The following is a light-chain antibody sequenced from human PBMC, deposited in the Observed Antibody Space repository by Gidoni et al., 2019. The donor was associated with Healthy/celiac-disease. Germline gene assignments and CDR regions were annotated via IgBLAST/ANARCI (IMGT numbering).Light chain of an antibody. CDR2: AAS. CDR1: QSISSY. Sequence: DIQMTQSPSSLSASVGDRVTITCRASQSISSYLNWYQQKPGKAPKLLIYAASSLQSGVPSRFSGSGSGTDFTLTISRLQPEDSATYCFQKSYSTPWTFGQGTKVEIK. V-gene: IGKV1-39*01. J-gene: IGKJ1*01. CDR3: QKSYSTPWT.